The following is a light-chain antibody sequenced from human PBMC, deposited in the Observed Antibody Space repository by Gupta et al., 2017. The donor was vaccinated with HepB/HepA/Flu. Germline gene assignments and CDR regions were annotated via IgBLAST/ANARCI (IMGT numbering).Light chain of an antibody. CDR1: QSVSSSY. J-gene: IGKJ3*01. CDR2: GAS. CDR3: QQYGSPLFT. V-gene: IGKV3-20*01. Sequence: EIVLTQSPGTLSLSPGERATLSCRASQSVSSSYLAWYQQQPGQAPRLLSYGASSRATGIPDRFSGSGSGTDFTLTISRLEPEDFAVYYCQQYGSPLFTFGPWTKVDIK.